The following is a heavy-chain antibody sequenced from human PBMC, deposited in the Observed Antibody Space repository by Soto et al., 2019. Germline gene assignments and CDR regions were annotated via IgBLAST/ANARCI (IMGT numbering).Heavy chain of an antibody. D-gene: IGHD6-13*01. V-gene: IGHV3-74*01. CDR2: IYNDGTYA. J-gene: IGHJ4*02. CDR1: GFTFNMYW. Sequence: AETLRLSCAGSGFTFNMYWMRWVRQVPGKGPVWVARIYNDGTYADYADSVKGRFTISRDNAKDTLYLQMNDLRAEDSALYHCTRGPRATSAGTNAHWGQGTLVTVSS. CDR3: TRGPRATSAGTNAH.